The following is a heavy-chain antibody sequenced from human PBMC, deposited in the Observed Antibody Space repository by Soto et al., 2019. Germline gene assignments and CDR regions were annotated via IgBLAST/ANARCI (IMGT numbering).Heavy chain of an antibody. CDR3: ARGNRGTNYPWHKEMDD. J-gene: IGHJ6*04. V-gene: IGHV1-18*01. CDR2: ISPYNGHT. Sequence: ASVKVSCKASGYTFSSYDISWVRQAPGQGLEWMGWISPYNGHTNYAQSLQGRVTMTTDTFTTTAYMELRSLRSDDTAVYYRARGNRGTNYPWHKEMDDWGKGTTVTVSS. D-gene: IGHD5-12*01. CDR1: GYTFSSYD.